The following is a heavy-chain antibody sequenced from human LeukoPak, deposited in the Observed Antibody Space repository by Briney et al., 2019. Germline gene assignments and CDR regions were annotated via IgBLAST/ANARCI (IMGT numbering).Heavy chain of an antibody. CDR2: ISAYNGNT. V-gene: IGHV1-18*01. D-gene: IGHD6-19*01. CDR3: TTGEAGFSRYEY. J-gene: IGHJ4*02. CDR1: GYTFTSYG. Sequence: ASVTVSCTASGYTFTSYGISWVRQAPGQRLEWMGWISAYNGNTNYAQKLQGRVTMTTDTSTSTAYVELRSLRSDDTAIYYCTTGEAGFSRYEYWGQGTVVTVSS.